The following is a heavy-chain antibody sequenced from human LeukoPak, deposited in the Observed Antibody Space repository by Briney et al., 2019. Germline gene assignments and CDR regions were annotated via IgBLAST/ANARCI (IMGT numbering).Heavy chain of an antibody. CDR3: ARGRIYNSGRPDY. V-gene: IGHV4-59*02. D-gene: IGHD6-19*01. CDR1: GGSVRSYY. J-gene: IGHJ4*02. Sequence: PSETLSLTCTVSGGSVRSYYWSWIRHPPGKGLECIGYVHSSGDTNYNPSLRNRVTISVDTSKNQFSLKLSSVTAADTAVYYCARGRIYNSGRPDYWGQGTLVTVSS. CDR2: VHSSGDT.